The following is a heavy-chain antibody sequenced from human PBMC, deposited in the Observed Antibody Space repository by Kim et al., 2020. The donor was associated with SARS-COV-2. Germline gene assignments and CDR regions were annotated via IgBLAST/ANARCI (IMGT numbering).Heavy chain of an antibody. J-gene: IGHJ6*02. CDR3: ARSLAGWLGELSSGMDV. Sequence: VKGRFTISRDNAKNSLYLQRNSRRAEDTAVYYCARSLAGWLGELSSGMDVWGQGTTVTVSS. V-gene: IGHV3-11*06. D-gene: IGHD3-16*02.